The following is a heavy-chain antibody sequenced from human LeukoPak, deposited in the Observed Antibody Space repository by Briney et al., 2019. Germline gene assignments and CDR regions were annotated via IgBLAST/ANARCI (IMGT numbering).Heavy chain of an antibody. J-gene: IGHJ5*02. CDR2: IIPIFGTA. CDR1: GGTFSSYA. V-gene: IGHV1-69*05. CDR3: AACSGGSCYEFDP. Sequence: SVKVSCKASGGTFSSYAISRVRQAPGQGLEWMGRIIPIFGTANYAQKFQGRVTITTDESTSTAYMELSSLRSEDTAVYYCAACSGGSCYEFDPWGQGTLVTVSS. D-gene: IGHD2-15*01.